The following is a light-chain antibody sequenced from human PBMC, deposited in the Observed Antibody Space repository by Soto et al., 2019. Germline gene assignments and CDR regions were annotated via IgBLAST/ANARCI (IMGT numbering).Light chain of an antibody. V-gene: IGLV2-23*02. CDR3: CSYAGSSTFRV. J-gene: IGLJ3*02. CDR1: SSDVGSYNL. Sequence: QSALTQPASVSGSPGQSINISCTGTSSDVGSYNLVSGYQQHPGKAPKVMIYEVSKRPSGVSNRFSGSKSGNTASLTLSGLQAEDEADYYCCSYAGSSTFRVFGGGTKLTVL. CDR2: EVS.